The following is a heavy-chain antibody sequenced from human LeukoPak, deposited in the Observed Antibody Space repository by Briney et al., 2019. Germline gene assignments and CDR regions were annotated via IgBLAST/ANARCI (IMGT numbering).Heavy chain of an antibody. Sequence: GGSLRLSCAASGFTFSSYAMSWVRQAPGKGLEWVSAISGSGGSTYYADSVKGRFTISRDNSKNSLYLQMNSLRAEDTAVYYCARDYPYYDFWSGRYGRDWYFDLWGRGTLVTVSS. CDR1: GFTFSSYA. CDR2: ISGSGGST. D-gene: IGHD3-3*01. CDR3: ARDYPYYDFWSGRYGRDWYFDL. V-gene: IGHV3-23*01. J-gene: IGHJ2*01.